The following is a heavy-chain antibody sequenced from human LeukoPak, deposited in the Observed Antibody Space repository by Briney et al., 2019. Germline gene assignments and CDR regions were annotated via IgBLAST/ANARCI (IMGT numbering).Heavy chain of an antibody. CDR1: GYIFTSFD. Sequence: ASVKVSCKASGYIFTSFDINWVRQATGQGLEWMGWINPNSGGTNYAQKFQGRVTMTRDTSISTAYMELSRLRSDDTAVYYCARGGYYDRESPSTGDYWGQGTLVTVSS. D-gene: IGHD3-22*01. V-gene: IGHV1-2*02. CDR3: ARGGYYDRESPSTGDY. CDR2: INPNSGGT. J-gene: IGHJ4*02.